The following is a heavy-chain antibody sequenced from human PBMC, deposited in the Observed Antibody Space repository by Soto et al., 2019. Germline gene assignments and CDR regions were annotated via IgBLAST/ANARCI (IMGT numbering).Heavy chain of an antibody. D-gene: IGHD5-18*01. V-gene: IGHV4-34*01. CDR1: GGAFIGYY. CDR3: ARGSKAAMVTGDSYFDY. Sequence: PSETLSLTCAVYGGAFIGYYCICSRHPPLKGLEWIGEINHSGSTNYNPSLKSRVTISVDTSKNQFSLKLSSVTAADTAVYYCARGSKAAMVTGDSYFDYWGQGTLVTVSS. CDR2: INHSGST. J-gene: IGHJ4*02.